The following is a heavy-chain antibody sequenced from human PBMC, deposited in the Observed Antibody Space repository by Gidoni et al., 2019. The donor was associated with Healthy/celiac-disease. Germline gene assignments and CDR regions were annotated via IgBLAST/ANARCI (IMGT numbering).Heavy chain of an antibody. Sequence: HVQLQESGPGLVKPSQTLSLTCTVSGVSISSGSYYWSWIRQPSGKGLEGIGRIYTSGSTNYNPSLKSRVTISVDKSKNKFSMKLSTVTAEDTAVYYCARTTDYGDYDWYFDLWGRGTLVTVSS. CDR1: GVSISSGSYY. V-gene: IGHV4-61*02. J-gene: IGHJ2*01. D-gene: IGHD4-17*01. CDR2: IYTSGST. CDR3: ARTTDYGDYDWYFDL.